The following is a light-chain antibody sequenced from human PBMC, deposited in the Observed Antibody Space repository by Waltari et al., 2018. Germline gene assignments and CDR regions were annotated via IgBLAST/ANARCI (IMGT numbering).Light chain of an antibody. CDR2: KAS. J-gene: IGKJ1*01. V-gene: IGKV1-5*03. CDR3: QQYKSYPVT. Sequence: DIQMTQSPSTLSASVGDRVTITCRASQATSNWLAWYQQRPGKAPKVLIYKASILESGVPSRFSGSGSGTEFTLTISSLQSDDFATYYCQQYKSYPVTFGPGTKVDVK. CDR1: QATSNW.